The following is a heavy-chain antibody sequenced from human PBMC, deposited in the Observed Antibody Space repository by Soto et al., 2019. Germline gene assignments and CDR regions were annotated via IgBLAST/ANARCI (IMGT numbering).Heavy chain of an antibody. CDR3: AQISGYDSVEILDP. CDR1: SGSISSSNW. D-gene: IGHD5-12*01. CDR2: IYHSGST. Sequence: KASETLSLTCAVSSGSISSSNWWSWVRQPPGKGLEWIGEIYHSGSTNHNPSLKSRVTISVDKSKNQFSLKLSSVTAADTAVYYCAQISGYDSVEILDPWGQGTLVTVSS. V-gene: IGHV4-4*02. J-gene: IGHJ5*02.